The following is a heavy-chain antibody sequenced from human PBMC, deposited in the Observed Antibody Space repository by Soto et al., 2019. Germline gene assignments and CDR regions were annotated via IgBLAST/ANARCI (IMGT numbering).Heavy chain of an antibody. J-gene: IGHJ6*02. CDR1: GFTFSSYA. CDR3: AKDQYIVVVPAAGGGDYYGMDV. CDR2: ISGSGGST. D-gene: IGHD2-2*01. Sequence: GGSLRLSCAASGFTFSSYAMSWVRQAPGKGLEWVSAISGSGGSTYYVDSVKGRFTISRDNSKNTLYLQMNSLRAEDTAVYYCAKDQYIVVVPAAGGGDYYGMDVWGQGTTVTVSS. V-gene: IGHV3-23*01.